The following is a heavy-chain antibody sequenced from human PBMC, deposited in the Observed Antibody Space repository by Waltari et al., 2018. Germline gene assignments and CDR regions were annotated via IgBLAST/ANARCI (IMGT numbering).Heavy chain of an antibody. D-gene: IGHD1-26*01. CDR2: IYYSGST. V-gene: IGHV4-59*11. CDR3: ARVRRGSYYFDY. Sequence: QVQLQESGPGLVKPSETLSLTCTVSGGSISSHYWSWIRQPPGKGLEWIGYIYYSGSTNYNPSLKSRVTISVDTSKNQFALKLSSVTAADTAVYYCARVRRGSYYFDYWGQGTLVTVSS. CDR1: GGSISSHY. J-gene: IGHJ4*02.